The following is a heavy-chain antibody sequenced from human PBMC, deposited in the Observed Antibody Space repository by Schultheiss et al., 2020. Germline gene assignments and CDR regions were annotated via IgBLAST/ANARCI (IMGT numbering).Heavy chain of an antibody. Sequence: TLSLTCAVSGDSVSSNSGTWSWIRQSPSRGLEWLGRIYYRSRWFHDYAASVKSRLTITPDTSNNQFSLQLNSVNSEDTAVYYCASGDSYYYYYMDVWGKGTTVTVSS. CDR2: IYYRSRWFH. CDR3: ASGDSYYYYYMDV. D-gene: IGHD3-10*01. J-gene: IGHJ6*03. CDR1: GDSVSSNSGT. V-gene: IGHV6-1*01.